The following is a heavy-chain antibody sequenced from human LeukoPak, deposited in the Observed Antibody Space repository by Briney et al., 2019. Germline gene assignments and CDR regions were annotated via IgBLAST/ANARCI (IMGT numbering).Heavy chain of an antibody. CDR1: GFTFSSYA. D-gene: IGHD2-21*01. V-gene: IGHV3-30-3*01. CDR2: ISYDGSNK. Sequence: PGGSLRLSCAASGFTFSSYAMHWVRQAPGKGLEWVAVISYDGSNKYYADSMKGRFTISRDNSKNTLYLQMNSLRAEDTAVYYCARGKTFRFDYWGQGTLVTVSS. CDR3: ARGKTFRFDY. J-gene: IGHJ4*02.